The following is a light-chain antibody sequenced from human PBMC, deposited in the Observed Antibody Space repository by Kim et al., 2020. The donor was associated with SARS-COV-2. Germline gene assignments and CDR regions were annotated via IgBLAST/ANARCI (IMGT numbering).Light chain of an antibody. CDR1: ESVSSN. Sequence: VSPGERVNLSCRASESVSSNLAWYQQIPGQPPRLLIYGASTRATGVAARFSGSGSGTEFTLTISSLLSEDFAVYYCQQYYHWPPYTFGQGTKLEI. V-gene: IGKV3-15*01. CDR3: QQYYHWPPYT. CDR2: GAS. J-gene: IGKJ2*01.